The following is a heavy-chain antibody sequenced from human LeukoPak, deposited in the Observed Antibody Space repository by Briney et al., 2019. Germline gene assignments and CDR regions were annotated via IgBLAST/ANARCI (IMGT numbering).Heavy chain of an antibody. CDR3: ARLRGGSYNY. V-gene: IGHV4-34*01. Sequence: SETLPLTCAVYGGSFSGYYWSWIRQPPGKGLEWIGEINHSGSTNYNPSLKSRVTISVDTSKNQFSLKLSSVTAADTAVYYCARLRGGSYNYWGQGTLVTVSS. CDR1: GGSFSGYY. J-gene: IGHJ4*02. CDR2: INHSGST. D-gene: IGHD1-26*01.